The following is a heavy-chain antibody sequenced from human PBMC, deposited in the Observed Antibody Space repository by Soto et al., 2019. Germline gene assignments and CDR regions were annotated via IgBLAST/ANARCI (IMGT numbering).Heavy chain of an antibody. V-gene: IGHV1-69*01. CDR3: ARVVSISVGMDV. CDR2: TIPIFGTA. CDR1: GGTFSSYA. J-gene: IGHJ6*01. D-gene: IGHD3-3*02. Sequence: QVQLVQSGAEVKKPGSSVKVSCKASGGTFSSYAISWVRQAPGQGVEWMGGTIPIFGTANYGQKFQGRVTISADESTSTAYMELSSLGSEVSAVYYSARVVSISVGMDVWGQGTTVTVSS.